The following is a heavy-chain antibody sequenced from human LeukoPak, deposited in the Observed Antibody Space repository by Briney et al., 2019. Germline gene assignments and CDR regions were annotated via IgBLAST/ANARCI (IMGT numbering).Heavy chain of an antibody. J-gene: IGHJ4*02. D-gene: IGHD3-3*01. V-gene: IGHV3-9*01. CDR3: ARNPQGRFFIDY. Sequence: PGGSLRLSCAASGFTFDDYAMHWVRQAPGKGLEWVSGISWNSGSIGYADSVKGRFTMSRDNAKSSLYLQMNSLRAEDTAVYYCARNPQGRFFIDYWGQGTLVTVSS. CDR2: ISWNSGSI. CDR1: GFTFDDYA.